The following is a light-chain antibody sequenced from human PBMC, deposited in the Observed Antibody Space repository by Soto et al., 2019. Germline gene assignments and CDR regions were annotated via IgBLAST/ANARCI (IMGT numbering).Light chain of an antibody. J-gene: IGKJ1*01. V-gene: IGKV2-28*01. CDR2: LGS. CDR3: MQALQTRT. Sequence: DIVMTQSPLSLPVTPGEPASISCRSSQSLLHSNGYYYLDWYPQKPGQSPQLLIYLGSNRASGVPDRFSGSGSGTDFTLKISRVEAEDVGVYYCMQALQTRTFGQGTKVDIK. CDR1: QSLLHSNGYYY.